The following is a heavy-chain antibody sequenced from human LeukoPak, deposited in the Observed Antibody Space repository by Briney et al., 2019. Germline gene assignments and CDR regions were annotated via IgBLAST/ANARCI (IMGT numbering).Heavy chain of an antibody. J-gene: IGHJ4*02. CDR1: RYTFSNYD. V-gene: IGHV1-8*01. Sequence: GASVKVSCKASRYTFSNYDINWVRQATGQGLEWMGWMSPNSGNTGYAQKFQGRVTMTRNTSISTAYMELTSLRSEDTAVYYCARERGRGRDSPWFDYWGQGTLVTVSS. D-gene: IGHD1-26*01. CDR2: MSPNSGNT. CDR3: ARERGRGRDSPWFDY.